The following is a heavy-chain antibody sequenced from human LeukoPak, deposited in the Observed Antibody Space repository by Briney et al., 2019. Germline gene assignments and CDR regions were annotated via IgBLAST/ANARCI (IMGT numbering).Heavy chain of an antibody. CDR3: ARVVVVVAAREYYFDY. Sequence: SETLSLTCAVSGYSISSGYYWGWIRQPPGKGLEWIGSIYHSGGTYYNPSLKSRVTISVDTSKNQFSLKLSSVTAADTAVYYCARVVVVVAAREYYFDYWGQGTLVTVSS. D-gene: IGHD2-15*01. CDR2: IYHSGGT. V-gene: IGHV4-38-2*01. J-gene: IGHJ4*02. CDR1: GYSISSGYY.